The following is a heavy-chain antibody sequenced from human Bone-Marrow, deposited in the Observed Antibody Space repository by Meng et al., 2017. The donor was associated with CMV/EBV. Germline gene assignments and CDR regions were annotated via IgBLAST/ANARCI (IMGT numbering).Heavy chain of an antibody. CDR1: GYTFTSYY. Sequence: ASVKVSCKTSGYTFTSYYMHWVRQAPGQGLEWMGIINPNGGSTAYAQKFQGRVTMTGDTSTSTIYMELSRLRSDDTAVYYCARDRPIVVVPAATNGEDYWGQGTLVTVSS. V-gene: IGHV1-46*01. CDR3: ARDRPIVVVPAATNGEDY. J-gene: IGHJ4*02. CDR2: INPNGGST. D-gene: IGHD2-2*01.